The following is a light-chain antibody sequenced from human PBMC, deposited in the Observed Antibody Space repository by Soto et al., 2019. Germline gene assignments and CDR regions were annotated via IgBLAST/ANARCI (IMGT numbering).Light chain of an antibody. V-gene: IGLV2-8*01. CDR1: SSDVGGYNF. Sequence: QSVLTQPPSASGSPGQSVTISCTGTSSDVGGYNFVAWYQQHPGKAPKLMISEVSKRPSGVPDRFSGSKSGNTASLTVSGLQAEDEAEYYCSPYEGSNIPVFGTATNVTDL. J-gene: IGLJ1*01. CDR3: SPYEGSNIPV. CDR2: EVS.